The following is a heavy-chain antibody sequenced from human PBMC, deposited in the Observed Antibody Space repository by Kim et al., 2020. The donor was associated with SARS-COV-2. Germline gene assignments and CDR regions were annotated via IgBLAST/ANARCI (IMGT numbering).Heavy chain of an antibody. Sequence: KGRFTISRDNSKNTLFLQMNSLRAEDTAVYHCARDRITMVRGVREFWFDPWGQGTLVTVSS. D-gene: IGHD3-10*01. J-gene: IGHJ5*02. CDR3: ARDRITMVRGVREFWFDP. V-gene: IGHV3-30*01.